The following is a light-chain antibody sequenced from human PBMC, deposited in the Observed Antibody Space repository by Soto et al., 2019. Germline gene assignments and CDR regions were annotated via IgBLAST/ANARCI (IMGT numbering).Light chain of an antibody. J-gene: IGLJ1*01. Sequence: SAVTQPPSASGNTGQSVTIPCSGSSSNIGSNTVNWYQQLPGTAPKLLIYSNDQRPSGVPDRFSGSKSGTSASLAISGLQSEDEADYYCAAWADSLNGYVFGTGTKVPVL. CDR1: SSNIGSNT. CDR2: SND. V-gene: IGLV1-44*01. CDR3: AAWADSLNGYV.